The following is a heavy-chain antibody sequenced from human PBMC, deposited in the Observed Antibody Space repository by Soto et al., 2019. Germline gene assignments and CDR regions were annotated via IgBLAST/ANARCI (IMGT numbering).Heavy chain of an antibody. CDR3: ARDSSTSCCNFDY. CDR2: ISSSGSTI. J-gene: IGHJ4*02. D-gene: IGHD2-2*01. Sequence: GGSLRLSCAASGFTFSDYYMSWIRQAPGKGLEWVSYISSSGSTIYYADSVKGRFTISRDNAKNSLYLQMNSLRAEDTAVYYCARDSSTSCCNFDYWGQGTLVTVSS. V-gene: IGHV3-11*01. CDR1: GFTFSDYY.